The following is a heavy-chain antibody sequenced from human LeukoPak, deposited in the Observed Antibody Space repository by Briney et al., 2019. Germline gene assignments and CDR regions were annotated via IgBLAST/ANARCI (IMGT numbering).Heavy chain of an antibody. J-gene: IGHJ4*02. CDR1: GFSLSTSGVG. V-gene: IGHV2-5*02. CDR3: AHRRGAARPQYYFDY. D-gene: IGHD6-6*01. Sequence: SGPTLVKPTQTLTLTCTFSGFSLSTSGVGVGWIRQPPGKALVWLALIYWDDDKRYSPSLKSRLTITKDTSKNQVVLTMTNMDPVDTATYYCAHRRGAARPQYYFDYWGQGTLVTVSS. CDR2: IYWDDDK.